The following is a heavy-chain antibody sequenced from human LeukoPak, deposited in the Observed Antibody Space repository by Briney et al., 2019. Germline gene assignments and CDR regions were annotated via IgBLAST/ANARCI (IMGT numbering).Heavy chain of an antibody. D-gene: IGHD6-19*01. CDR2: ISGSGGST. V-gene: IGHV3-23*01. J-gene: IGHJ6*02. CDR3: ARDIEQWLVPYYYYGMDV. CDR1: GYTFSSYA. Sequence: GGSLRLSCAASGYTFSSYAMTWVRQAPGKGLEWVSAISGSGGSTYYADSVKGRFTISRDNSKNSLYLQMNSLRAEDTAVYYCARDIEQWLVPYYYYGMDVWGQGTTVTVSS.